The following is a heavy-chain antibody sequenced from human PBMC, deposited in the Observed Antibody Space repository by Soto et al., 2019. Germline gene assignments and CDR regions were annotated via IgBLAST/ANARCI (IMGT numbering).Heavy chain of an antibody. CDR3: ARDLGGVVPAAMYY. J-gene: IGHJ4*02. V-gene: IGHV3-33*01. CDR1: GFTFSSYG. CDR2: IWYDGSNK. Sequence: QVQLVESGGGVVQPGRSLRLSCAASGFTFSSYGMHWVRQAPGKGLEWVAVIWYDGSNKYYADSVKGRFTISRDNSKNTLYLQINSLRAEDTAVYYCARDLGGVVPAAMYYWGQGTLVTVSS. D-gene: IGHD2-2*01.